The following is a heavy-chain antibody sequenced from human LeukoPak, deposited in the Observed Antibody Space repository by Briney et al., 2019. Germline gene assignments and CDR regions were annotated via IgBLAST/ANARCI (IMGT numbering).Heavy chain of an antibody. Sequence: PSETLSLTCTVSGGSFGNYYWSWIRQPPGKGLEWIGYIYDSGTTNYNPSLKSRVTISVDTSKNQFSLKLSSVTAADTAVYYCARSRQASGLFSSWGQGTLVVVSS. J-gene: IGHJ5*02. CDR2: IYDSGTT. CDR1: GGSFGNYY. CDR3: ARSRQASGLFSS. V-gene: IGHV4-59*12. D-gene: IGHD3-10*01.